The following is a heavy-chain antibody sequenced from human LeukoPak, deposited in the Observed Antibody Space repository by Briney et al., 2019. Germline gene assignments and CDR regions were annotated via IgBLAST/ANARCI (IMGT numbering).Heavy chain of an antibody. J-gene: IGHJ4*02. D-gene: IGHD6-19*01. Sequence: GGSLRLSCAASGFTFSSYAMSWVRQAPGKGLEWVSAISGSGGSTYYADSVKGRFTISRDNSKNTLYLQMHTLRAEDTAVYFCAKDFGSAWSRLFYWGQGTLVTVSS. CDR3: AKDFGSAWSRLFY. CDR2: ISGSGGST. V-gene: IGHV3-23*01. CDR1: GFTFSSYA.